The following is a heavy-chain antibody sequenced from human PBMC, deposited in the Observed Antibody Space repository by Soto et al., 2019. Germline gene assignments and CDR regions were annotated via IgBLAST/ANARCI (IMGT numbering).Heavy chain of an antibody. CDR3: AREDRYYFYMAV. CDR2: ISGYNGDT. CDR1: GYTFTSYG. J-gene: IGHJ6*03. Sequence: QVQLVQSGAEVKKPGASVKVSCKASGYTFTSYGINWVRQAPGQGLEWMGWISGYNGDTTYAHNLQGRVTMTTDTSTRTAYMELRSLRSDDTAVYYCAREDRYYFYMAVWGKGTTVTVSS. V-gene: IGHV1-18*01.